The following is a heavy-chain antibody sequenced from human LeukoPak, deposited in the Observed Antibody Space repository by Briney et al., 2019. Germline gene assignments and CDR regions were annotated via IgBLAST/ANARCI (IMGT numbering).Heavy chain of an antibody. D-gene: IGHD3-10*01. CDR3: AADLTRYGSGSYLHYYYYMDV. J-gene: IGHJ6*03. CDR2: IVVGSGNT. V-gene: IGHV1-58*02. CDR1: GFTFTSSA. Sequence: ASVKVSCKASGFTFTSSAMRWVRQARGQRLEWIGWIVVGSGNTNYAQKFQERVTITRDMSTSTAYMELSSLRSEDTAVYYCAADLTRYGSGSYLHYYYYMDVWGKGTTVTVSS.